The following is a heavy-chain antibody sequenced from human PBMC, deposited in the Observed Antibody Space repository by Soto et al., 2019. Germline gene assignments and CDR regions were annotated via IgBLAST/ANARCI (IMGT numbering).Heavy chain of an antibody. J-gene: IGHJ3*02. V-gene: IGHV3-48*02. CDR2: ISSSSSTI. D-gene: IGHD3-22*01. Sequence: EVQLVESGGGLVQPGGSLRLSCAASGFTFSSYSMNWVRQAPGKGLEWVSYISSSSSTIYYADSVKGRFTISRDNAKNALYLQVNSLRDEDTAVYYCAGDQGDDSSGYYYVGAFDIWGQGTMVTVSS. CDR3: AGDQGDDSSGYYYVGAFDI. CDR1: GFTFSSYS.